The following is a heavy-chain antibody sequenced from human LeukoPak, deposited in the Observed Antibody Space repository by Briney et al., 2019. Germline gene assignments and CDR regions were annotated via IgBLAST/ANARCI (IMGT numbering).Heavy chain of an antibody. D-gene: IGHD3-10*01. CDR2: SYPGDSDS. Sequence: GESLKISCKGSGYSFTSHWIGWVRQMPGKGLEWMGISYPGDSDSRYSPSFQGQVTISADKSISTAYLQWSSLKASDTAMYYCVTRHYGSGSYYFDYWGQGTLVTVSS. V-gene: IGHV5-51*01. CDR3: VTRHYGSGSYYFDY. J-gene: IGHJ4*02. CDR1: GYSFTSHW.